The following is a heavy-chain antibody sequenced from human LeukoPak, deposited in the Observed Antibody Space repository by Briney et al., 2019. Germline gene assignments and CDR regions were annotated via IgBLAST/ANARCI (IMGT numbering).Heavy chain of an antibody. Sequence: GGSLRLSCAASGFTFSGYWMTWVRQTPGKGLEWVANLRPDGRDKYYATSVKHRFTISRDKAKYSLYLQMNGLRADDTAIYYCARGAYYGASESWGQGTLVTVSS. V-gene: IGHV3-7*01. CDR3: ARGAYYGASES. CDR2: LRPDGRDK. CDR1: GFTFSGYW. D-gene: IGHD4-17*01. J-gene: IGHJ5*02.